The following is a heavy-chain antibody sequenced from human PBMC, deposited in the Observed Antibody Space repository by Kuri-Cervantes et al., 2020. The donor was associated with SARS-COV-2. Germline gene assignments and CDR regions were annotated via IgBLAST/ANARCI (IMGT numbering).Heavy chain of an antibody. V-gene: IGHV3-33*08. J-gene: IGHJ4*02. Sequence: LSLTCAASGFTFSSYAMSWVRQAPGKGLEWVAVIWYDGSNKYYADSVKGRFTISRDNSKNTLYLQMNSLRAEDTAAYYCARDLAYWGQGTLVTVSS. CDR2: IWYDGSNK. CDR3: ARDLAY. D-gene: IGHD3-16*01. CDR1: GFTFSSYA.